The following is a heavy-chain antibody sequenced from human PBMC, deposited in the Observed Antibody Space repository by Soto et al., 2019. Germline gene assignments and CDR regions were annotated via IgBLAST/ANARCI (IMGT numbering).Heavy chain of an antibody. V-gene: IGHV1-69*12. CDR3: AGPPGVATIVSDYYGMDV. Sequence: QVQLVQSGAEVKKPGSSVKVSCKASGGTFSSYAISWVRQAPGQGLEWMGGIIPIFGTADYAQKFQGRVTLTADESTSKAYLELSSLGSEDTAVYYCAGPPGVATIVSDYYGMDVWGQGTPVTVSS. D-gene: IGHD5-12*01. J-gene: IGHJ6*02. CDR1: GGTFSSYA. CDR2: IIPIFGTA.